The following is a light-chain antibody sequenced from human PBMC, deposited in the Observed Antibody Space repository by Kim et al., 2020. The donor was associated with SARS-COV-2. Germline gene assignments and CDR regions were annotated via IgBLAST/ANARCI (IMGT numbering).Light chain of an antibody. CDR2: AAS. V-gene: IGKV1-27*01. Sequence: DIQMTQSPSSLSASVGDRVTITCRASQAISSYLAWYQHKPGKPPKLLVYAASALHSGVPARFSGRGSGTQFTLTISNLQPEDVATYYCLKHSSATWTFGQGTKVDIK. J-gene: IGKJ1*01. CDR3: LKHSSATWT. CDR1: QAISSY.